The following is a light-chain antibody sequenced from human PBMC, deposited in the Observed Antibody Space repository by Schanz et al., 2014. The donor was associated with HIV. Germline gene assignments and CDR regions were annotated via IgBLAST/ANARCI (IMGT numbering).Light chain of an antibody. Sequence: QSALTQPPSASGSPGQSVTISCTGTSSDVGYYNDVSWYQQHPDKAPKLLIYEVNRRPSGVPDRFSGSKSGNTASLTVSGLQAEDEADYYCSSLSTSGAPVFGTGTKLTVL. J-gene: IGLJ1*01. CDR1: SSDVGYYND. CDR3: SSLSTSGAPV. CDR2: EVN. V-gene: IGLV2-8*01.